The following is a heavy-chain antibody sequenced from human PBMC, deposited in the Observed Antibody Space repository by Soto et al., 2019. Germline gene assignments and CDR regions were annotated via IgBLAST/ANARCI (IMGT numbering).Heavy chain of an antibody. CDR1: GGSISSSSYY. Sequence: QLQLQESGPGLVKPSETLSLTCTVSGGSISSSSYYWGWIRQPPGKGLEWIGSIYYSGSTYYNPSLKSRGTISVDTSKSQFSLKLSSVTAADTAVYYCARQGVTIFGVVIPNGWFDPWGQGTLVTVSS. V-gene: IGHV4-39*01. D-gene: IGHD3-3*01. CDR2: IYYSGST. CDR3: ARQGVTIFGVVIPNGWFDP. J-gene: IGHJ5*02.